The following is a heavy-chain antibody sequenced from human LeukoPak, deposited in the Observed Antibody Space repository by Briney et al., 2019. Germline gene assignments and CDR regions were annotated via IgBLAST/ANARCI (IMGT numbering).Heavy chain of an antibody. V-gene: IGHV3-23*01. Sequence: GGSLRLSCAASGFTFSSYAMSWVRQAPGKGLEWVSAISGSGGSAYYADSVKGRFTISRDNSKNALYLQMNSLRAEDTAVYYCAKSASITGTETFDYWGQGTLVTVSS. CDR3: AKSASITGTETFDY. D-gene: IGHD1-20*01. J-gene: IGHJ4*02. CDR2: ISGSGGSA. CDR1: GFTFSSYA.